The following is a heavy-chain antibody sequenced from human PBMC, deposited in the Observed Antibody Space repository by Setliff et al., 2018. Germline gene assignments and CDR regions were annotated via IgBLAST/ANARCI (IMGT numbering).Heavy chain of an antibody. Sequence: SETLSLTCSVSGGSISSSIYYWGWIRQPPGKGLEWIRSIYYSGSTYYSPSLKRRVTISVDAPDNQFSVKLSSVTAADTAVYYCARHKSNGSGSYPSLYMDVWGKGIMVTVSS. J-gene: IGHJ6*03. CDR1: GGSISSSIYY. D-gene: IGHD3-10*01. CDR2: IYYSGST. CDR3: ARHKSNGSGSYPSLYMDV. V-gene: IGHV4-39*01.